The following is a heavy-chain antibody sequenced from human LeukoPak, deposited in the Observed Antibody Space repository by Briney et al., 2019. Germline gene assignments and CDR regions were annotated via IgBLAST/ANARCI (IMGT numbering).Heavy chain of an antibody. CDR3: ARDVSSSSEN. J-gene: IGHJ4*02. Sequence: GASVKVSCTASGYTFTSYYMHWVRHAPGQGLECTGIINPSGGRTSYAQKFQGRVTMTRDTSTSTVYMELSRLRSEDTAVYYCARDVSSSSENWGQGTLVTVSS. CDR2: INPSGGRT. D-gene: IGHD6-13*01. V-gene: IGHV1-46*01. CDR1: GYTFTSYY.